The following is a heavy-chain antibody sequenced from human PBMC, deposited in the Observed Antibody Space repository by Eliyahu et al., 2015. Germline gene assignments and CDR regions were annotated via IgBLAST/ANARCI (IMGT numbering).Heavy chain of an antibody. D-gene: IGHD4-17*01. V-gene: IGHV4-34*01. Sequence: QVQLQQWGAGLLTPSETLSLTCXVXGGSFSXYYWSWIRQPPGKGLEWIGEINHSGSTNYNPSLKSRVTISVDTSKNQFSLKLSSVTAADTAVYYCARVDDYGDFGFDYWGQGTLVTVSS. CDR2: INHSGST. J-gene: IGHJ4*02. CDR3: ARVDDYGDFGFDY. CDR1: GGSFSXYY.